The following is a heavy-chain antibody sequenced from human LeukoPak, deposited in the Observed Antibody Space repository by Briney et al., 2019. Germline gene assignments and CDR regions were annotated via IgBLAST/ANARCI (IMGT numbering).Heavy chain of an antibody. CDR2: ISGSGGST. D-gene: IGHD3-22*01. Sequence: GGSLRLSCAASGLTFSSYAMSWVRQAPGKGLEWVSAISGSGGSTHYADSVKGRFTISRDNSKNTLYLQMNSLRAEDTAVYYCARATMKAGAFDIWGQGTMVTVSS. J-gene: IGHJ3*02. CDR3: ARATMKAGAFDI. V-gene: IGHV3-23*01. CDR1: GLTFSSYA.